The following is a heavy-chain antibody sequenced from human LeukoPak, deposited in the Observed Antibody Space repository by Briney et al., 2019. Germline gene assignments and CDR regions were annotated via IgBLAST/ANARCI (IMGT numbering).Heavy chain of an antibody. CDR1: GESVSSDSAA. Sequence: SQTLSLTCAISGESVSSDSAAWNWLRQSPSRGLEWLGRTYYRSKWDNDYAVSVKSRVIINSDTSKNQFSLHLNSVTPEDTAVYYCTREVVAATLYYYYSMDVWGQGTTVTVSS. V-gene: IGHV6-1*01. J-gene: IGHJ6*02. D-gene: IGHD2-15*01. CDR3: TREVVAATLYYYYSMDV. CDR2: TYYRSKWDN.